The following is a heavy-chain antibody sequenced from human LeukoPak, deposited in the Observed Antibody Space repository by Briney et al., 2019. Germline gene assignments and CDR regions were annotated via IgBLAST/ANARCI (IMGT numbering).Heavy chain of an antibody. D-gene: IGHD3-16*01. CDR3: AKGWGSYGGRVDY. Sequence: PGRSLRLSCAASGFTFDDYAMHWVRQAPGKGLEWVSGISWNSGRIGYADSVKGRFTISRDNAKNSLYLQMNSLRAEDTALYYCAKGWGSYGGRVDYWGQGTLVTVSS. V-gene: IGHV3-9*01. CDR2: ISWNSGRI. J-gene: IGHJ4*02. CDR1: GFTFDDYA.